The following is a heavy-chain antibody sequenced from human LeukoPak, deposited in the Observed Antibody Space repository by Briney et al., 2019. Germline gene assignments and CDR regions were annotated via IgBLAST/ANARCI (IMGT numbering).Heavy chain of an antibody. CDR2: IYYSGST. D-gene: IGHD2-15*01. Sequence: SQALSLTCTVSGGSISSGGYYWSCIRQHPGKGLEWIGYIYYSGSTYYNPSLKSRVTISVDTSKNQFSLKLSSVTAADTAVYYCARVRGSLLVLWGQVTLVTVSS. V-gene: IGHV4-31*03. CDR1: GGSISSGGYY. CDR3: ARVRGSLLVL. J-gene: IGHJ4*02.